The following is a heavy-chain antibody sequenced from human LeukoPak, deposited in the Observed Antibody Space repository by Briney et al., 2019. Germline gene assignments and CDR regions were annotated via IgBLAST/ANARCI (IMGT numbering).Heavy chain of an antibody. D-gene: IGHD5-24*01. Sequence: SVKVSCKASGGTFSSYAISWVRQAPGQGLEWMGRIIPILGIANYAQKFQGRVTITADKSTSTAYMELSSLRSEDTAVYYCARDERQRDGYNYDYWGQGTLVTVSS. J-gene: IGHJ4*02. CDR3: ARDERQRDGYNYDY. CDR2: IIPILGIA. CDR1: GGTFSSYA. V-gene: IGHV1-69*04.